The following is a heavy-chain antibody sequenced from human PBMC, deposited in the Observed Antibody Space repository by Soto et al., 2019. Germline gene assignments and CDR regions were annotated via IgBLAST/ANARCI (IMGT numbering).Heavy chain of an antibody. CDR2: ISAYNGNT. J-gene: IGHJ6*02. Sequence: GASVKVSCKASGYTFTSYGISWVRQAPGQGLEWMGWISAYNGNTNYAQKLQGRVTMTTDTSTSTAYMELRSLRSDDTAVYYCARDLAALTYYYYGMDVWGQGTTVTVSS. V-gene: IGHV1-18*04. CDR3: ARDLAALTYYYYGMDV. CDR1: GYTFTSYG. D-gene: IGHD6-13*01.